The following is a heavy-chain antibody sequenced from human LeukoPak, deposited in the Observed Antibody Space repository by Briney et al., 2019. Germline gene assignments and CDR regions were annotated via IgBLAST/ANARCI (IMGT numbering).Heavy chain of an antibody. CDR1: GGSFSGYY. J-gene: IGHJ5*02. D-gene: IGHD3-3*01. Sequence: SETLSLTCAVYGGSFSGYYWSWIRQPPGKGLEWVVEINHSGSTKSNPSPKSRVTISVDTSKNQFALKLSSVTAADTAVYYCARGLYDFWSGYYIAWFDPWGQGTLVTVSS. CDR3: ARGLYDFWSGYYIAWFDP. CDR2: INHSGST. V-gene: IGHV4-34*01.